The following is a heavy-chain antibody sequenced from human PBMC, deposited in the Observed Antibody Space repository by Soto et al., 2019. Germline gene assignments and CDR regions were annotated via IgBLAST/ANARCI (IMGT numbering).Heavy chain of an antibody. CDR2: LFGSGGGI. J-gene: IGHJ4*02. CDR1: GFTFRTYA. D-gene: IGHD2-8*01. CDR3: AKDRQPDGLWPFAH. Sequence: GGSLRLSCAASGFTFRTYAMSWVRQAPGKGLEWVSGLFGSGGGISYADSVKGRFTISRDNSNNMLYLQMRSLRVEDTAVYYCAKDRQPDGLWPFAHWGQGTVVTVSS. V-gene: IGHV3-23*01.